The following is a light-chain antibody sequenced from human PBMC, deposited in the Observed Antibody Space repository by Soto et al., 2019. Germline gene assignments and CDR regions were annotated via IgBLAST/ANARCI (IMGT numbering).Light chain of an antibody. CDR2: DCS. Sequence: DTLITQSPPTLSACLGDRDTIYCRASQRIRGCLAWYQQIAGKAPKLVIYDCSNLEGGVPWMFSGTGSGKEFTTAFISSMHSEYAADYSKQYNTQSQTFGQGTKVDI. V-gene: IGKV1-5*01. CDR3: KQYNTQSQT. J-gene: IGKJ1*01. CDR1: QRIRGC.